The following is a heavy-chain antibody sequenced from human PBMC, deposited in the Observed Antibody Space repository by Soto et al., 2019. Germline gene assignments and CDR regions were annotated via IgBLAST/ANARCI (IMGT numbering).Heavy chain of an antibody. V-gene: IGHV3-23*01. D-gene: IGHD6-6*01. CDR3: AKGRPPFDL. Sequence: EVQLLESGGGLVQPGGSLRLSCAASRFTFIYYAMGWVRQAPGKGLEWVSLISGAGGSTNYADSVKGRFAISRDNSENTIYLQMNSLGAEHSAVYYGAKGRPPFDLWGRGTLVIVSS. CDR1: RFTFIYYA. J-gene: IGHJ2*01. CDR2: ISGAGGST.